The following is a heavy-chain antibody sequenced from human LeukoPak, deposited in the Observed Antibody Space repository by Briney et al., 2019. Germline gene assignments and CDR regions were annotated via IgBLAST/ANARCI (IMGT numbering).Heavy chain of an antibody. D-gene: IGHD3-3*01. Sequence: TLSLTCAVSGGSISSSNWWSWVRQVPGKGLEWVAVISYDGSNKYYADSVKGRFTISRDNSKNTLYLQMNSLRAEDTAVYYCARGGYDFWSGLFRNWGQGTLVTVSS. CDR3: ARGGYDFWSGLFRN. CDR1: GGSISSSN. V-gene: IGHV3-30-3*01. J-gene: IGHJ4*02. CDR2: ISYDGSNK.